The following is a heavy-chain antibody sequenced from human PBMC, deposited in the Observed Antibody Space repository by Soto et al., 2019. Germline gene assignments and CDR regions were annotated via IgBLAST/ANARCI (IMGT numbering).Heavy chain of an antibody. V-gene: IGHV3-23*01. Sequence: EVQVLQSGGGLVPPGGSLRLSCAGSGFTFINTGMSWVRQAPGQGLEWVSAITGNGDTTYYADSVKGRFTISRHNSKSTLYLQMNSLRAEDTAVYYCAKIDGYFDYWGQGTLVTVSS. CDR1: GFTFINTG. J-gene: IGHJ4*02. CDR2: ITGNGDTT. D-gene: IGHD3-22*01. CDR3: AKIDGYFDY.